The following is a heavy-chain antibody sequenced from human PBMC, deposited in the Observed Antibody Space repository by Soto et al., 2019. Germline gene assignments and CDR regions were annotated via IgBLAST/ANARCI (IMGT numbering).Heavy chain of an antibody. CDR1: GFIFTTYW. CDR2: IYPGDPDI. Sequence: GESLKISCQGSGFIFTTYWIGWVRQMTGKGLEWMGNIYPGDPDIRYSPSFQGQVTFSADKSISTAYLQWGSLKASDTATYYCVRRGYSYAELRVLDVWGQGTTVTVSS. J-gene: IGHJ6*02. CDR3: VRRGYSYAELRVLDV. V-gene: IGHV5-51*01. D-gene: IGHD5-18*01.